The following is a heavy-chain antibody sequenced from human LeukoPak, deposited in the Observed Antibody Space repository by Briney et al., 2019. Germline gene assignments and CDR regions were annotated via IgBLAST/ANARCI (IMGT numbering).Heavy chain of an antibody. CDR1: GGSISSGDYY. D-gene: IGHD4-23*01. Sequence: ASETLSLTCTVSGGSISSGDYYWSWIRQPPGKGLEWIGYIYYSGSTYYNPSLKSRVTISVDTSKNQFSLKLSPVTAADTAVYYCARESATVVTPLDYWGQGTLVTVSS. CDR3: ARESATVVTPLDY. CDR2: IYYSGST. J-gene: IGHJ4*02. V-gene: IGHV4-30-4*01.